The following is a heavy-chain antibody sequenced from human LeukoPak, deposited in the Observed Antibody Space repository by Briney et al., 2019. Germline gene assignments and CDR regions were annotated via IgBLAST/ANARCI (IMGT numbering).Heavy chain of an antibody. Sequence: KPSETLSLTCTVSGGSISSRSYYWGWIRQPPGKGLEWIGSIYYSGSTYYNPSLKSRVTISVDTSKNQFSLKLSSVTAADTAVYYCARTGRTNRIAAYRWYFDLWGRGTLVTVSS. CDR3: ARTGRTNRIAAYRWYFDL. CDR2: IYYSGST. D-gene: IGHD6-13*01. CDR1: GGSISSRSYY. J-gene: IGHJ2*01. V-gene: IGHV4-39*07.